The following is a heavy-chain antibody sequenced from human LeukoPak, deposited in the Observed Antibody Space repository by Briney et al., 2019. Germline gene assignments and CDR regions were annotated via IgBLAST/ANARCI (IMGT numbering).Heavy chain of an antibody. CDR3: ARDCIGCHGFDY. D-gene: IGHD2-15*01. J-gene: IGHJ4*02. CDR1: GYTFTNYG. V-gene: IGHV1-18*01. Sequence: TVKVSCKTSGYTFTNYGISWVRQAPGQGLEWMGWISAYSDNTNYAQKFQGRVTMTSDTSTSTAYMELRSLISDDTAVYYCARDCIGCHGFDYWGQGTLVTVSS. CDR2: ISAYSDNT.